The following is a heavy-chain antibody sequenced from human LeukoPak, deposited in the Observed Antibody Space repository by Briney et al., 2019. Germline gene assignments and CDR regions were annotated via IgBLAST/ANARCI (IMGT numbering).Heavy chain of an antibody. CDR1: GFTVSSNY. D-gene: IGHD3-22*01. J-gene: IGHJ4*02. V-gene: IGHV3-30-3*01. CDR2: ISYDGSNK. CDR3: ARELLVVVIRAFDY. Sequence: AGGSLRLSCAASGFTVSSNYMSWVRQAPGKGLEWVAVISYDGSNKYYADSVKGRFTISRDNSKNTLYLQMNSLRAEDTAVYYCARELLVVVIRAFDYWGQGTLVTVSS.